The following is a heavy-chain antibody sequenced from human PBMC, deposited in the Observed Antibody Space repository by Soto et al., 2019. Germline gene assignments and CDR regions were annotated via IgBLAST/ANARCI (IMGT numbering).Heavy chain of an antibody. J-gene: IGHJ3*02. V-gene: IGHV4-61*01. CDR3: ARNDYDYVWESPGGDAFDI. D-gene: IGHD3-16*01. CDR2: IYYTGST. CDR1: GGSVSSVSHY. Sequence: SETLSLTCTVSGGSVSSVSHYWSWIRQPPGKGLEWIGHIYYTGSTNYSPSLKSRVTISVDTSQNQSSLKLTSVTAADTAVYYCARNDYDYVWESPGGDAFDIWGQGTLVTVSS.